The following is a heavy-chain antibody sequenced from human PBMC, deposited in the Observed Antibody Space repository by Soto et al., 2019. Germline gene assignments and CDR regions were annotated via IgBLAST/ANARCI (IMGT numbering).Heavy chain of an antibody. CDR1: GYTFTSYY. CDR3: ARDRGIAVAGTEAFDI. J-gene: IGHJ3*02. V-gene: IGHV1-46*01. Sequence: GASVKVSCKASGYTFTSYYMHWVRQAPGQGLEWMGIINPSGGSTSYAQKFQGRVTMTRDTSTSTVYMELSSLRSEDTAVYYCARDRGIAVAGTEAFDIGGQGTMVTVSS. CDR2: INPSGGST. D-gene: IGHD6-19*01.